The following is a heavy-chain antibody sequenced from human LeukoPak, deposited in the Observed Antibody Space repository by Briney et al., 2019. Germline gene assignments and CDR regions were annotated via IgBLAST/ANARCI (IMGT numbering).Heavy chain of an antibody. D-gene: IGHD2-2*01. CDR2: INHCGST. V-gene: IGHV4-34*01. CDR3: ARGHIVVVPAAAYYYYYMDV. CDR1: GGSFSGYY. J-gene: IGHJ6*03. Sequence: SETLSLTRAVYGGSFSGYYWSWIRQPPGQGLEWIGEINHCGSTNYNPSLKSRVTISVDTSKNQFSLKLSSVTAADTAVYYCARGHIVVVPAAAYYYYYMDVWGKGTTVTVSS.